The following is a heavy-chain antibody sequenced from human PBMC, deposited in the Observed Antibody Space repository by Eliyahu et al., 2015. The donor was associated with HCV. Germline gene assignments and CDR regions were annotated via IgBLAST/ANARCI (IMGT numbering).Heavy chain of an antibody. CDR1: XFXXXXCA. CDR2: ISGSGGST. Sequence: EVQLLESGGGLVQPGGSXRLSCAASXFXXXXCAXSXVRQAPGKGLEWVSAISGSGGSTYYADSVKGRFTISRDNSKNTLYLQMNSLRAEDTAVYYCAKRDYGDYPDLDAFDIWGQGTMVTVSS. V-gene: IGHV3-23*01. CDR3: AKRDYGDYPDLDAFDI. D-gene: IGHD4-17*01. J-gene: IGHJ3*02.